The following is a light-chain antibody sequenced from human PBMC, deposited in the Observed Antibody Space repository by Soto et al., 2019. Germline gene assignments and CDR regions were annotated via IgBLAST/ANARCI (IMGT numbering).Light chain of an antibody. J-gene: IGKJ4*01. CDR3: QHRASWPLT. CDR1: QHVHTH. CDR2: DTS. V-gene: IGKV3-11*01. Sequence: DIVLTQSPATLYLSPGERATLSCRAIQHVHTHLAWYQQKPGQAPRLLIYDTSNRATGIPARFSVSGAGTDFTLSISSLEPEDFAVYYCQHRASWPLTFGGGPKVEIK.